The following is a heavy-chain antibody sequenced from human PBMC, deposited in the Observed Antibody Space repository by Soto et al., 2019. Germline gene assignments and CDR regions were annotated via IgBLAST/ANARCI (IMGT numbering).Heavy chain of an antibody. CDR3: ARAPSIAVAGAYYYYGMDV. CDR1: GFTFDNYG. V-gene: IGHV3-30*03. J-gene: IGHJ6*02. D-gene: IGHD6-19*01. Sequence: VRLVQSGGGVVQPGRALTLACVASGFTFDNYGMHWVRQAPGQGLDWVAVISYDGKNQYYEGSVKGRFTISRDNSRNTLYLQMNSLRDEDTAVYFCARAPSIAVAGAYYYYGMDVWGQGTTVTVSS. CDR2: ISYDGKNQ.